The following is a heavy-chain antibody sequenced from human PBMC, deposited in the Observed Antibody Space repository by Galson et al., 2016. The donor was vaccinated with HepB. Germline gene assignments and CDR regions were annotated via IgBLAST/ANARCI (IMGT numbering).Heavy chain of an antibody. Sequence: SLRLSCAASGFTCSIYDIHWVRQAPGKGLEWVALISYDGSNKYYTDSVKGRFTISRDNSKNTLYLQMNSLRAEDTAVYYCASGYSSDWYRGGIDYWGQGTLVTVSS. CDR1: GFTCSIYD. V-gene: IGHV3-30*03. CDR2: ISYDGSNK. J-gene: IGHJ4*02. D-gene: IGHD6-19*01. CDR3: ASGYSSDWYRGGIDY.